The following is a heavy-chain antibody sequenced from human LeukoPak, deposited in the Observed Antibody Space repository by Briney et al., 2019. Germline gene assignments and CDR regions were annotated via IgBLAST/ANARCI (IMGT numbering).Heavy chain of an antibody. CDR1: GDSISNSAYY. D-gene: IGHD3-10*01. Sequence: PSETLSLTCSVSGDSISNSAYYWGWIRQPPGKELEWIGTIYYSGFTHYNPSLRGRVAISVDTSKNQFSPNLSSLTAADTAVYYCARGGGFGVTYDSWGQGTLVTVSS. CDR2: IYYSGFT. J-gene: IGHJ4*02. V-gene: IGHV4-39*01. CDR3: ARGGGFGVTYDS.